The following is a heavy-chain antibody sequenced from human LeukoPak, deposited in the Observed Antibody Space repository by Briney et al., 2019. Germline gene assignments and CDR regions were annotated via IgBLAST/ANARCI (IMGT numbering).Heavy chain of an antibody. CDR1: GFTVSNNY. CDR2: IYSGGTT. D-gene: IGHD6-13*01. CDR3: ARDPPGIAASVSGG. Sequence: GGSLRLSCTASGFTVSNNYMNWVRQAPGKRLEWVALIYSGGTTNYADSVKGRFTISRDNSKNTLYLQMTNVRVEDTAVYYCARDPPGIAASVSGGWGQGTLVTVSS. J-gene: IGHJ4*02. V-gene: IGHV3-53*01.